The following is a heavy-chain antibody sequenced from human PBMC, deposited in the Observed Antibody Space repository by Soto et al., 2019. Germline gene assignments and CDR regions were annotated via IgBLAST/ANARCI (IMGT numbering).Heavy chain of an antibody. CDR3: ARIRVSTAGRHFDY. CDR2: ISSSGSTT. Sequence: PGGSLRLSCAASGFTFSDYYMSWIRQAPGKGLEWVSYISSSGSTTHYTDSVKGRFTISRDNAKNSLSLQMNSLRAEDTAVYHCARIRVSTAGRHFDYWGQGTLVTVSS. J-gene: IGHJ4*02. CDR1: GFTFSDYY. V-gene: IGHV3-11*01. D-gene: IGHD6-13*01.